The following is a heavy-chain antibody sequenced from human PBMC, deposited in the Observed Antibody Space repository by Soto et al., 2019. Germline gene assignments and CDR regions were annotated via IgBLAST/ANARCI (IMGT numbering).Heavy chain of an antibody. CDR1: GGTFSSYA. Sequence: QVQLVQSGAEVKKPGSSVKVSCKASGGTFSSYAISWVRQAPGQGLKWMGGIIPIFGTANYAQKFQGRVTITADESTSTAYMELSSLRSEDTAVYYCARDSARLRLGELSTTYWYFDLWGRGTLVTVSS. V-gene: IGHV1-69*01. J-gene: IGHJ2*01. D-gene: IGHD3-16*02. CDR3: ARDSARLRLGELSTTYWYFDL. CDR2: IIPIFGTA.